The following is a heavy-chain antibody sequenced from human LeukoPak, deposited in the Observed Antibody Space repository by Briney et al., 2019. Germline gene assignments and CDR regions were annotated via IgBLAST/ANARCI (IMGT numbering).Heavy chain of an antibody. J-gene: IGHJ5*01. CDR2: ISGYNGNT. Sequence: ASVKVSCKASGYSFTTYGISWVRQAPGQGLEWMGWISGYNGNTNYAQKLRGRVTMTTDTSTSTAYMELRSLRSDDTAFYYCARDLSSSWYSQNGLVFDSWGQGTLVTVSS. V-gene: IGHV1-18*04. CDR1: GYSFTTYG. CDR3: ARDLSSSWYSQNGLVFDS. D-gene: IGHD6-13*01.